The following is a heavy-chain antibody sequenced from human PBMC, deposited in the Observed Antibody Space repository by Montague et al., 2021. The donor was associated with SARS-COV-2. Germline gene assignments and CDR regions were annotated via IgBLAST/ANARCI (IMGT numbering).Heavy chain of an antibody. Sequence: SLRLSCAASGFTFSSYWMSWVRQAPGKGLEWVANIKQDGSEKYYVASVKGRFTISRDNAKNSLYLQMNSLRAEDTAVYYCARDRIKYGPYNWFDPWGQGTLVTVSS. CDR2: IKQDGSEK. D-gene: IGHD4-17*01. CDR3: ARDRIKYGPYNWFDP. V-gene: IGHV3-7*03. CDR1: GFTFSSYW. J-gene: IGHJ5*02.